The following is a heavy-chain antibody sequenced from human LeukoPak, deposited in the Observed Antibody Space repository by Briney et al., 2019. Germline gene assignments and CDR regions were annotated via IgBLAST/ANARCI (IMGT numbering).Heavy chain of an antibody. Sequence: PGGSLLLSCAASGFPLISNYMSWARQAPGKGLEWVSVIYIGGSKYYADSVKGRFTISRDNSKNTLYLQMNSLRAEDTAVYYCARSSKMVRGVIGYWGQGTLVTVSS. D-gene: IGHD3-10*01. J-gene: IGHJ4*02. CDR2: IYIGGSK. CDR3: ARSSKMVRGVIGY. CDR1: GFPLISNY. V-gene: IGHV3-53*01.